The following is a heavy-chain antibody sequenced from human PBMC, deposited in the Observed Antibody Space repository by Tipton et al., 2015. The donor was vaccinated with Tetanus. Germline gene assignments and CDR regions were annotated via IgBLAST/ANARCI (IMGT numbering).Heavy chain of an antibody. D-gene: IGHD4-17*01. J-gene: IGHJ4*02. CDR1: GGSISGHY. CDR2: VHHSGST. CDR3: AKHGDRDTIGHHFDY. Sequence: TLSLTCTVSGGSISGHYWSWMRQPPGKGLEWIGEVHHSGSTKYNPSLKSRVTILADTSKDQFSLRLSSVTAADTALYYCAKHGDRDTIGHHFDYWTQGTLVTVSS. V-gene: IGHV4-34*01.